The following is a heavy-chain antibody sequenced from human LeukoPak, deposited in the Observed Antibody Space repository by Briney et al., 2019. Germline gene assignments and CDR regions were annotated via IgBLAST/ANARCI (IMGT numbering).Heavy chain of an antibody. V-gene: IGHV1-69*01. D-gene: IGHD3-22*01. CDR1: GGTFSSYA. J-gene: IGHJ4*02. CDR2: IIPIFGTA. CDR3: ARSAYYYDSSGYPDFDY. Sequence: SVTVSCKASGGTFSSYAISWVRQAPGHGLEWKGGIIPIFGTANYAQKFQGRVTITADESTSTAYMELSSLRSEDTAVYYCARSAYYYDSSGYPDFDYWGQGTLVTVSS.